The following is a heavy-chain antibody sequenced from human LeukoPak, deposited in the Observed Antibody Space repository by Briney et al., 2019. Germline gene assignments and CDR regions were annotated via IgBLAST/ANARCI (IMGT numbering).Heavy chain of an antibody. D-gene: IGHD5-24*01. Sequence: PSQTLSLTCTVSGGSISSGGYYWSWIRQHPGKGLEWIGYIYYSGSTYYNPSLKCRVTISVDTSKNQFSLKLSSVTAADTAVYYCARVARRDGYNSFDYWGRGTLVTVSS. J-gene: IGHJ4*02. V-gene: IGHV4-31*03. CDR2: IYYSGST. CDR3: ARVARRDGYNSFDY. CDR1: GGSISSGGYY.